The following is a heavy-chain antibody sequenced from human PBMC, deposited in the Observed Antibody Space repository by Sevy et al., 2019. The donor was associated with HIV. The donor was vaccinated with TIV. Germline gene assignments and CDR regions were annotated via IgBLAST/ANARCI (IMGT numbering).Heavy chain of an antibody. CDR1: GYTFTSYG. CDR2: ISAYNGNT. CDR3: ARTRGQFYCSSTSCYSTYNWFDP. D-gene: IGHD2-2*01. V-gene: IGHV1-18*01. J-gene: IGHJ5*02. Sequence: ASVKVSCKASGYTFTSYGISWVRQAPGQGLEWMGWISAYNGNTNYAQKLQGRVTMTTDTSTSTAYMELMSLRSDDPAVYYCARTRGQFYCSSTSCYSTYNWFDPWGQATLVTVSS.